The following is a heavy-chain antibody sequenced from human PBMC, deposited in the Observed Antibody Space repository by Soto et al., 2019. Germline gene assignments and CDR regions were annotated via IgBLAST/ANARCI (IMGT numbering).Heavy chain of an antibody. CDR1: GGSISSYY. CDR2: IYYSGST. J-gene: IGHJ5*02. D-gene: IGHD2-2*01. Sequence: SETLSLTCTVSGGSISSYYWSWIRQPPGKGLEWIGYIYYSGSTNYNPSLKSRVTISVDTSKNQFSLKLSSLTAADTAVYYCARGRGSSAPWGQGTLVTVSS. CDR3: ARGRGSSAP. V-gene: IGHV4-59*01.